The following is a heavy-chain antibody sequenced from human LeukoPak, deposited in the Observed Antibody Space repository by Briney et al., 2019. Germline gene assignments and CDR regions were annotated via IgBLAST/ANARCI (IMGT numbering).Heavy chain of an antibody. CDR1: GFTFSTYA. J-gene: IGHJ4*02. D-gene: IGHD6-25*01. V-gene: IGHV3-23*01. CDR3: AKSSPSGD. Sequence: GGSLRLSCAASGFTFSTYAMTWVRQAPGKGLEWVSGISASGVSTHYADSVKGRFTISRDNSKNTLYLQMNSLRAEDTAVYYCAKSSPSGDWGQGTLVTVSS. CDR2: ISASGVST.